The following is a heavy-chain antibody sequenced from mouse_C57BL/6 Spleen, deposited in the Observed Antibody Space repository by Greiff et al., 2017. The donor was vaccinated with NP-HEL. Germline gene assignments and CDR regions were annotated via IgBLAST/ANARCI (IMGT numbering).Heavy chain of an antibody. Sequence: VQLQQPGAELVMPGASVKLSCKASGYTFTSYWMHWVKQRPGQGLEWIGEIDPSDSYTNYNQKFKGKSTLTVDKSSSTAYMQLSSLTSEDSAVYYCALYYDSSYAMDYWGQGTSVTVSS. CDR1: GYTFTSYW. V-gene: IGHV1-69*01. J-gene: IGHJ4*01. D-gene: IGHD1-1*01. CDR2: IDPSDSYT. CDR3: ALYYDSSYAMDY.